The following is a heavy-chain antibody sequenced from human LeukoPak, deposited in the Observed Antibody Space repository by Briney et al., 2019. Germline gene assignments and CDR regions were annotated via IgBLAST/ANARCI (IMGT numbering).Heavy chain of an antibody. CDR2: ISAYNGNT. Sequence: GSVTVSCTASGYTFTSYGISWVRQAPGQGLEWMGWISAYNGNTNYAQKLQGRVTMTTDTSTSTAYMELRSLRSDDTAVYYCAREVYDILTGYYGYYYYGMDVWGKGTTVTVSS. J-gene: IGHJ6*04. CDR1: GYTFTSYG. V-gene: IGHV1-18*04. D-gene: IGHD3-9*01. CDR3: AREVYDILTGYYGYYYYGMDV.